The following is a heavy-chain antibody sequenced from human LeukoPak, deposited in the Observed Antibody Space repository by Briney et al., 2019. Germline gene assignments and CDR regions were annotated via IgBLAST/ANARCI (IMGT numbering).Heavy chain of an antibody. Sequence: GASVKVSCKASGGTFSSYAISWVRQAPGQGLEWMGGIIPIFGTANYAQKFQGRVTITTDESTSTAYMELSSLRSEDTAVYYCARVGLGYCSGGSCYAYWGQGTLVTVSS. J-gene: IGHJ4*02. CDR2: IIPIFGTA. CDR1: GGTFSSYA. V-gene: IGHV1-69*05. CDR3: ARVGLGYCSGGSCYAY. D-gene: IGHD2-15*01.